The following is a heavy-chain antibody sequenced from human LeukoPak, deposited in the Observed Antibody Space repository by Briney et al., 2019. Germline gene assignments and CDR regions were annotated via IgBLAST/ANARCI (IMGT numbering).Heavy chain of an antibody. V-gene: IGHV1-69*05. J-gene: IGHJ3*02. CDR1: GGTFSSYA. CDR2: IIPIFGTA. CDR3: ARDFHDFWSGRPRSDAFDI. Sequence: ASVKVSCKASGGTFSSYAISWVRQAPGQGLEWMGGIIPIFGTANYAQKFQGRVTITTDESTSTAYMELSSLRSEDTAVYYCARDFHDFWSGRPRSDAFDIWGQGTMVTVSS. D-gene: IGHD3-3*01.